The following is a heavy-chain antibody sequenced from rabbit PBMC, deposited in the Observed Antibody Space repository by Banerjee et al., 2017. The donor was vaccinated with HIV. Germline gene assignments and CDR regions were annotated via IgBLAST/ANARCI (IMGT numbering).Heavy chain of an antibody. D-gene: IGHD2-1*01. CDR2: IYAGNSGAS. CDR3: ARDMTNNVGYPYFNL. V-gene: IGHV1S40*01. Sequence: QSLEESGGDLVKPGASLTLTCTASGFSFSSSYYMCWVRQAPGKGLEWIACIYAGNSGASYYASWAKGRFTISKISSTTVTLQMASLTAADTATYFCARDMTNNVGYPYFNLWGPGTLVTVS. CDR1: GFSFSSSYY. J-gene: IGHJ4*01.